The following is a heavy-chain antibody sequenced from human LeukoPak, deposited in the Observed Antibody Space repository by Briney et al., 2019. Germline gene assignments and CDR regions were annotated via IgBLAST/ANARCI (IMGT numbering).Heavy chain of an antibody. CDR1: GFTFNNYA. D-gene: IGHD6-13*01. J-gene: IGHJ4*02. Sequence: GGSLRLSCAASGFTFNNYALHWVRQPPGKGLEWISVISYNGNDKYYTDSVKGRFTISRDNSNNTLYLQMNSLRGEDTAVYYCARGDYGSTWYDFFFDYWGQGILVTVSS. CDR3: ARGDYGSTWYDFFFDY. V-gene: IGHV3-30-3*01. CDR2: ISYNGNDK.